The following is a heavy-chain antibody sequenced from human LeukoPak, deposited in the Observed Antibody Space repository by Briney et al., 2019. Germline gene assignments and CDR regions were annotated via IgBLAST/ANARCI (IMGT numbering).Heavy chain of an antibody. Sequence: GGSLRLSCAVSGFRVSDYYMSWVRQAPGKGLEWVGLIRDSGEAFYADFVRGRFTVSRDNSKNTLYLHMNTLSAGDTAVYYCAKWAYYDFWSGHYKSHFDSWGQGTLVTVSP. CDR3: AKWAYYDFWSGHYKSHFDS. CDR2: IRDSGEA. J-gene: IGHJ4*02. V-gene: IGHV3-53*01. D-gene: IGHD3-3*01. CDR1: GFRVSDYY.